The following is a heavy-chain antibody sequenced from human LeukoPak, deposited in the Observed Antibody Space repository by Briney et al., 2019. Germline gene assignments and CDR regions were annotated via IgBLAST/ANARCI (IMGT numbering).Heavy chain of an antibody. V-gene: IGHV3-7*01. CDR3: ARELQYGSGYYFDY. CDR1: GFTFSSYW. J-gene: IGHJ4*02. D-gene: IGHD3-10*01. CDR2: IKQDGSEK. Sequence: GGSLRLSCAASGFTFSSYWMSWVRQAPGKGLEWVANIKQDGSEKYYVDSVKGRFTISRDNAKNSLYLQMNSLRAEDTAVYYCARELQYGSGYYFDYWGQGTLVTVSS.